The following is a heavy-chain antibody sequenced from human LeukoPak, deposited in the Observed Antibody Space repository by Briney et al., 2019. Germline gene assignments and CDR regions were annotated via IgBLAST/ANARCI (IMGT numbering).Heavy chain of an antibody. Sequence: PGGSLRLSCAASGFSVSSNYMSWVRQAPGKGLEWVTIIYSGGSTYYADSVKGRFTISRDNSKTTLYLQMNSLRVEDTAVYYCARELHWGQGTLVTVSS. CDR1: GFSVSSNY. J-gene: IGHJ4*02. V-gene: IGHV3-66*02. D-gene: IGHD1-26*01. CDR2: IYSGGST. CDR3: ARELH.